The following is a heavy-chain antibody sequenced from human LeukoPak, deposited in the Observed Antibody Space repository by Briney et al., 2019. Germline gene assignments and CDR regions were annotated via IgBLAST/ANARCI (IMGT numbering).Heavy chain of an antibody. CDR3: ARARIDY. J-gene: IGHJ4*02. Sequence: GGSLRLSCVGSGFTFSSYWMTWVRQAPGKGLEWVANIKDDGSEKYSVDSVKGRFTTSRDNAKNLLYLQMSSLRAEDTAVYYCARARIDYWGQGTLVTVSS. CDR1: GFTFSSYW. CDR2: IKDDGSEK. D-gene: IGHD1-14*01. V-gene: IGHV3-7*04.